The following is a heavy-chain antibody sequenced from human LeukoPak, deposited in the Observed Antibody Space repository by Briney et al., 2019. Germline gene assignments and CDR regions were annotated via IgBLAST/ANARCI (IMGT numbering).Heavy chain of an antibody. CDR1: GGTFSSYA. Sequence: SVKVSCKASGGTFSSYAISWVRQAPGQGLEWMGGIIPIFGTANYAQKFQGRVTITADKSTSTAYMELSSLRSEDTAVYYCARDWVYCSSTSCHTTFDYWGQGTPVTVSS. D-gene: IGHD2-2*02. CDR3: ARDWVYCSSTSCHTTFDY. J-gene: IGHJ4*02. CDR2: IIPIFGTA. V-gene: IGHV1-69*06.